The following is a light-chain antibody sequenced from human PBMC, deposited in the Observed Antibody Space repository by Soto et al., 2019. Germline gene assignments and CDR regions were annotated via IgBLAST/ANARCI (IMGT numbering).Light chain of an antibody. CDR3: GSYTSSSNYV. CDR1: IHYDF. Sequence: QSVLTQPASVSGSPGQSITISCTGYIHYDFVSWYQQHPGTAPKLAIYEVSNRPSGTSDRFSGSKSGHTASLTISGLQTEDEAVYYCGSYTSSSNYVFGTGTKVTVL. J-gene: IGLJ1*01. CDR2: EVS. V-gene: IGLV2-14*01.